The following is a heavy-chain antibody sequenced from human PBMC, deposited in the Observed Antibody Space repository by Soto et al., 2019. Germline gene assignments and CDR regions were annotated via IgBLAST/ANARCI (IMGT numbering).Heavy chain of an antibody. CDR3: ARDHSYGDYGY. Sequence: SEILCVTCTDSGGSISIYYWSLIRQPAGKGLEWIGRIYTSGSTNYNPSLKSRVTMSVDTSKNPFSLKLSSVTAADTAVYYCARDHSYGDYGYWGQGTLVTCSS. J-gene: IGHJ4*02. CDR2: IYTSGST. CDR1: GGSISIYY. D-gene: IGHD4-17*01. V-gene: IGHV4-4*07.